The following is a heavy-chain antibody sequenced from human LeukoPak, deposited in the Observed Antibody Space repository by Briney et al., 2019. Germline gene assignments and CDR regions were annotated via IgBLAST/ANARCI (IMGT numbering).Heavy chain of an antibody. Sequence: SETLSLTCAVYGGSFSGYYWSWIRQPPGKGLEWIGEINHSGSTNYNPSLKSRVTISVDTSKNQFSLKLSSVTAADTAVYYCAGGMVNPFGIWGQGTMVTVSS. CDR1: GGSFSGYY. CDR2: INHSGST. CDR3: AGGMVNPFGI. D-gene: IGHD2-21*01. V-gene: IGHV4-34*01. J-gene: IGHJ3*02.